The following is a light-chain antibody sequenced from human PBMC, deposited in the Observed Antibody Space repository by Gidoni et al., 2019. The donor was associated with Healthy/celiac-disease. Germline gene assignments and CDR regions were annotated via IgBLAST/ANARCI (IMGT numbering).Light chain of an antibody. J-gene: IGKJ2*04. V-gene: IGKV1-39*01. Sequence: DIQMTQSPSSLSASVGDRVTITCRAGQTVRNYLHWYQQKPGTAPKLLLYDASTLQGGVPSRFSGSGSGTDFTLTISSVQPEDFATYYCQQTYSAPRSFGQGTKLEIK. CDR1: QTVRNY. CDR3: QQTYSAPRS. CDR2: DAS.